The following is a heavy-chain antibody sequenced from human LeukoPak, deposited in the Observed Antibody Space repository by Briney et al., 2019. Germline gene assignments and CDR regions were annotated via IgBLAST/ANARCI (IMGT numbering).Heavy chain of an antibody. CDR2: IYSGDSDT. J-gene: IGHJ3*02. V-gene: IGHV5-51*01. D-gene: IGHD3-10*01. Sequence: GESLKISCQGSGYSFISYWIGWVRQMPGKGLEWMGIIYSGDSDTRYSPSFQGQVTISADKSISTAYLQWGSLKASDTAIYYCARLGVVDTFDIWGPGTMVTVSS. CDR1: GYSFISYW. CDR3: ARLGVVDTFDI.